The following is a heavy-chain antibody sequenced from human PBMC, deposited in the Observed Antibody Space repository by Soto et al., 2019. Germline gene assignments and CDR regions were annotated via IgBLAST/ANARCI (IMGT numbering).Heavy chain of an antibody. Sequence: GGSLRLSCAASGFTFSSYSMNWVRQAPGKGLEWVSYISSSSSTIYYADSVKGRFTISRDNAKNSLYLQMNSLRAEDTAVYYCAREDLITIFGVANSYYYYSYMDVWGKGTTLTVSS. D-gene: IGHD3-3*01. CDR1: GFTFSSYS. J-gene: IGHJ6*03. V-gene: IGHV3-48*01. CDR2: ISSSSSTI. CDR3: AREDLITIFGVANSYYYYSYMDV.